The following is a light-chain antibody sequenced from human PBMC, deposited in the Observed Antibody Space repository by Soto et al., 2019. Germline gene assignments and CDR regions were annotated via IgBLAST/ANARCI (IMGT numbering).Light chain of an antibody. J-gene: IGKJ1*01. Sequence: DIQLTQSPPTLSASVGDRATITCRASQSIRYYLAWYQQMPGKAPKLLIYGASSLQSGVPSRFSGSGSWTEFNLTISSLQPDDFATYFCQHHNSYSQTFGQGTKVEIK. CDR3: QHHNSYSQT. CDR2: GAS. CDR1: QSIRYY. V-gene: IGKV1-5*01.